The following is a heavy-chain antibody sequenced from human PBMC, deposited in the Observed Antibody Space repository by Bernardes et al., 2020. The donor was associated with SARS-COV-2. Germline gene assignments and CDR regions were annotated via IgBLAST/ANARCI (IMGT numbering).Heavy chain of an antibody. D-gene: IGHD1-26*01. J-gene: IGHJ4*02. Sequence: GGSLLLSCAASGFTFSSYAMNWVRQAPGKGLEWVSRISGSGGTTSYADSVKGRFTISRDNSKNTLYLQMNSLRAEDTAIYYCAKDRGTYRLFDYWGQGTLVTVSS. CDR1: GFTFSSYA. V-gene: IGHV3-23*01. CDR2: ISGSGGTT. CDR3: AKDRGTYRLFDY.